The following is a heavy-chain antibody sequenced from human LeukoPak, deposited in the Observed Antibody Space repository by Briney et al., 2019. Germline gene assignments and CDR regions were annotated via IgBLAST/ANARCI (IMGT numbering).Heavy chain of an antibody. Sequence: PSETLSLTCTVSGGSISSYYWSWIRQPPGKGLEWIGYIYYSGSTNYNPSLKSRVTISVDTSKNQFSLKLSSVTAADTAVYYCARDPPNYYDSSGAFDIWGQGTMVTVSS. CDR2: IYYSGST. D-gene: IGHD3-22*01. CDR3: ARDPPNYYDSSGAFDI. V-gene: IGHV4-59*12. CDR1: GGSISSYY. J-gene: IGHJ3*02.